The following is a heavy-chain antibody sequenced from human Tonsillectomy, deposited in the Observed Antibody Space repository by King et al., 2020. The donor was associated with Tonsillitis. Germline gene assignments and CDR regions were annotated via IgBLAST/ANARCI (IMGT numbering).Heavy chain of an antibody. CDR1: GGSISSSYY. D-gene: IGHD3-22*01. V-gene: IGHV4-39*01. Sequence: LQLQESGPGLVKPSETLSLTCSVSGGSISSSYYWGWVRQPPGKGLECIGIIYYTGSTHYNPSLKSRVTISVDTSKNQFSLRLSSVTAADTAVYYCARAPNDSSGPPFWFDPWGQGTLVTVSS. CDR3: ARAPNDSSGPPFWFDP. CDR2: IYYTGST. J-gene: IGHJ5*02.